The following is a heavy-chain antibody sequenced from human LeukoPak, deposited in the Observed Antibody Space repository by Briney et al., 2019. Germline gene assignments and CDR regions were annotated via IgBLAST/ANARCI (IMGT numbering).Heavy chain of an antibody. Sequence: ASVKVSCKASGYTFTSYYMHWVRQAPGQGLEWMGIINPSGGSTTDAQKFQGRVTMTRDTSTSTVYMELSSLRSEDTAVYYCARYVHGVNFDYWGQGTLVTVSS. CDR1: GYTFTSYY. J-gene: IGHJ4*02. CDR3: ARYVHGVNFDY. CDR2: INPSGGST. V-gene: IGHV1-46*01. D-gene: IGHD4-23*01.